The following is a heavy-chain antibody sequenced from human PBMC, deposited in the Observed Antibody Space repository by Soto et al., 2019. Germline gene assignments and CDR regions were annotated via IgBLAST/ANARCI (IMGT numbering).Heavy chain of an antibody. Sequence: ASVKVSCTASGGTFSSYTISWVRQAPGQGLEWMGRIIPILGIANYAQKFQGRVTITADKSTSTAYMELSSLRSEDTAVYYCARDTSSGWYDFDYWGQGTLVTVSS. CDR2: IIPILGIA. D-gene: IGHD6-19*01. J-gene: IGHJ4*02. CDR3: ARDTSSGWYDFDY. CDR1: GGTFSSYT. V-gene: IGHV1-69*04.